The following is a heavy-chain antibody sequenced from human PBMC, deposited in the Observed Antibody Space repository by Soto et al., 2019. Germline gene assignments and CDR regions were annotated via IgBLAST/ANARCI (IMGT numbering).Heavy chain of an antibody. CDR3: AKEGGSSLYQYYMDV. CDR1: GFTFSSYA. J-gene: IGHJ6*03. V-gene: IGHV3-23*01. CDR2: ISGSGGAT. D-gene: IGHD2-15*01. Sequence: EVQLLDSGGGLVQPGGSLRLSCAASGFTFSSYAMSWVRQAPGKGLEWVSGISGSGGATYYADSVKGRFTISRDNFKNTLDLQMSSLRAEDTAVYFCAKEGGSSLYQYYMDVWGKGTTVTVSS.